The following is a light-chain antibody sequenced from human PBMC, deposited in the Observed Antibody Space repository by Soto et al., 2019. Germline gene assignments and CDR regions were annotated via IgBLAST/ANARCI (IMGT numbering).Light chain of an antibody. J-gene: IGKJ1*01. CDR1: QGISSY. CDR2: AAS. V-gene: IGKV1-8*01. CDR3: QQYYSYPRT. Sequence: AIRMTQSPSSLSASTGDRVTITCRASQGISSYLAWYQQKPGKDPKLLIYAASTLQSGVPSRFSGSGSGTDFTLTISCQQSEDFATYYCQQYYSYPRTFGQGTKVEIK.